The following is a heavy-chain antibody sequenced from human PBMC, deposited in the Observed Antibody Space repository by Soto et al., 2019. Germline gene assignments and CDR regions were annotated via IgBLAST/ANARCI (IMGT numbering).Heavy chain of an antibody. V-gene: IGHV3-30-3*01. D-gene: IGHD3-16*01. Sequence: QVQLVESGGGVVQPGRSLRLSCAASGFTFSSYAMHWVRQAPGKGLEWVAVISYDGSNKYYADSVKGRFTISRDNSKNTLYLQMNSLRAEDTAVYYCARVVGGYWGQGTLVTASS. J-gene: IGHJ4*02. CDR3: ARVVGGY. CDR1: GFTFSSYA. CDR2: ISYDGSNK.